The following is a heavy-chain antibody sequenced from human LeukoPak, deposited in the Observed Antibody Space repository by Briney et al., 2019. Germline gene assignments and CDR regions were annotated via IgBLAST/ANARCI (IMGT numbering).Heavy chain of an antibody. CDR3: AREVYYDFWSGSVGFDY. D-gene: IGHD3-3*01. CDR1: GGSISSSSYY. V-gene: IGHV4-39*07. Sequence: PSETLSLTCIVSGGSISSSSYYWGWIRQPPGKGLEWIASMHFGGNTYYNPSLKSRVTISVDTSKNQFSLKLSSVTAADTAVYYCAREVYYDFWSGSVGFDYWGQGTLVTVSS. CDR2: MHFGGNT. J-gene: IGHJ4*02.